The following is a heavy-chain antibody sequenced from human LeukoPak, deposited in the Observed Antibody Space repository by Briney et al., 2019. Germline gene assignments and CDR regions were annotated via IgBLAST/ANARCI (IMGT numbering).Heavy chain of an antibody. J-gene: IGHJ4*02. CDR3: ARDLWGYSSRGYFDY. D-gene: IGHD6-13*01. CDR2: IYYSGST. CDR1: GGSISNYY. Sequence: PSETLSLTCTVSGGSISNYYWSWIRQPPGKGLEWIGYIYYSGSTNYNPSLKSRVTISVDTSKNQFSLKLSSVTAADTAVYYCARDLWGYSSRGYFDYWGQGTLVTVSS. V-gene: IGHV4-59*01.